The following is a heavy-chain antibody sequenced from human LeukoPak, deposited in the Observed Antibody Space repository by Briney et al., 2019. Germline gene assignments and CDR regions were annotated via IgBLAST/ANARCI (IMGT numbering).Heavy chain of an antibody. CDR2: ISYDGSNK. Sequence: GGSLRLSCAASGFTFSSYAMHWVRQAPGKGLEWVAVISYDGSNKYYADSVKGRFTISRDNSKNTLYLQMNSLRAEDTAVYYCAKDYDSSGYCTHWGQGTLVTVSS. CDR3: AKDYDSSGYCTH. J-gene: IGHJ4*02. CDR1: GFTFSSYA. D-gene: IGHD3-22*01. V-gene: IGHV3-30-3*01.